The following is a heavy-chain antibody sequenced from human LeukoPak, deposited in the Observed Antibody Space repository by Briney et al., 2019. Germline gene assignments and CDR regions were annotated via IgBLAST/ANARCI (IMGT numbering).Heavy chain of an antibody. J-gene: IGHJ5*02. D-gene: IGHD3-10*02. V-gene: IGHV3-23*01. CDR3: GKGGRGYFVDL. Sequence: PGGSLRLSCAASGFIFNNFGLIWVRQAPGKGLEWVSAISNDGGGTQYAEFVKGRFTSSRDNSQNTLFLQINSLRAEDRALYYCGKGGRGYFVDLWGQGTLVTVSS. CDR2: ISNDGGGT. CDR1: GFIFNNFG.